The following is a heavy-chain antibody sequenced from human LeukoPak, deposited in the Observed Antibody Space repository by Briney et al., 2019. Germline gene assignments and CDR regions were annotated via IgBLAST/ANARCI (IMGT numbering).Heavy chain of an antibody. CDR3: AKVIVTGTRYFDL. Sequence: PGGSLRLSCAASGFTFSSYAMNWVRQAPGKGLEWVSAINNNGGIIYYADSVKGRFTIPRDNSKNTLYLQMDGLRAEDTAVYYCAKVIVTGTRYFDLWGRGTLVTVSS. J-gene: IGHJ2*01. V-gene: IGHV3-23*01. D-gene: IGHD1-7*01. CDR1: GFTFSSYA. CDR2: INNNGGII.